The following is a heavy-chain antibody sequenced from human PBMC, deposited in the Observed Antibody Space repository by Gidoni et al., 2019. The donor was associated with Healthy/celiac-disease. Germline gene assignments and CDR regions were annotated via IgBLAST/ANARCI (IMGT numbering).Heavy chain of an antibody. D-gene: IGHD2-15*01. CDR2: ISYDGSNK. CDR1: GFTFSSYG. V-gene: IGHV3-30*18. Sequence: GGVVQPGRSLRLSCAASGFTFSSYGMHWVRQAPGKGLEWVAVISYDGSNKYYADPVKGRFTISRDNSKNKLYLQMNSLRAEDTAVYYCAKAPSRVVVAAHFDYWGQGTLVTVSS. J-gene: IGHJ4*02. CDR3: AKAPSRVVVAAHFDY.